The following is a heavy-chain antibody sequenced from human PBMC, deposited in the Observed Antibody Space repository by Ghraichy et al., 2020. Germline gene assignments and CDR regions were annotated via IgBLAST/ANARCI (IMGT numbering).Heavy chain of an antibody. CDR3: ARGGNSWYAAHDH. CDR2: IWYDGSNK. J-gene: IGHJ4*02. V-gene: IGHV3-33*01. CDR1: GFIFSSYG. D-gene: IGHD6-13*01. Sequence: GGSLRLSCAASGFIFSSYGMHWVRQAPGKGLEWVAVIWYDGSNKYYADSVQGRFTISRDNSKNTLYLQMNSLRADDTAVYYCARGGNSWYAAHDHWGQGTLVTVPS.